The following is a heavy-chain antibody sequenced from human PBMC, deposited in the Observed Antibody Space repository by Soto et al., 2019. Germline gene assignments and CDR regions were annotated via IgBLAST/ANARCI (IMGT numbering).Heavy chain of an antibody. Sequence: SETLSLTCAVYGGSFSGYYWTWIRQPPGTGLEWIGEINHSGSTNYNPSLKSRVTISVDTSKNQFSLKLSSVTAADTAVYYCATLPHYGDPKAGFWGQGTLVTVSS. D-gene: IGHD4-17*01. CDR2: INHSGST. CDR1: GGSFSGYY. J-gene: IGHJ4*02. V-gene: IGHV4-34*01. CDR3: ATLPHYGDPKAGF.